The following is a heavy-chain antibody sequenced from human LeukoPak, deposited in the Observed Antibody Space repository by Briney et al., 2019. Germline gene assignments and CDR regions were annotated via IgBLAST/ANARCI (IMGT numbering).Heavy chain of an antibody. D-gene: IGHD3-10*01. CDR1: GFTFSNYA. V-gene: IGHV3-23*01. J-gene: IGHJ5*02. CDR2: ISESGGST. Sequence: GGSLRLSCAASGFTFSNYAMSWVRQAPGKGLEWVSGISESGGSTYYGDSVKGRFTIPRDNSKNTLYLQMNSLRAEDTAVYYCAKDLWFGEHRRFDPWGQGTLVTVSS. CDR3: AKDLWFGEHRRFDP.